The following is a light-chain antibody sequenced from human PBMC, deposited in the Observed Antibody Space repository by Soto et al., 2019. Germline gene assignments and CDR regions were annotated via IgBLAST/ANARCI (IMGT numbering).Light chain of an antibody. CDR2: GAS. V-gene: IGKV3-20*01. CDR1: QSLTNNY. Sequence: EIVLTQSPGTLSLSPGERATLSCRASQSLTNNYLAWYQQKPGRALRLLIDGASTRATGIPDRFSGSGSGTDFTLTISRLEPEDVAVYYCQQYEAVVTFGQGTKVEI. CDR3: QQYEAVVT. J-gene: IGKJ1*01.